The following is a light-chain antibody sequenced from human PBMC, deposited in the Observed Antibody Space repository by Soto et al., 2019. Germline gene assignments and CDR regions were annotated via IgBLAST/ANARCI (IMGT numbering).Light chain of an antibody. CDR2: GVS. CDR1: QSVAGN. V-gene: IGKV3-15*01. CDR3: QQSNTWPPLA. J-gene: IGKJ4*01. Sequence: EIVMTQSPTTRSVSPGETATLSCRASQSVAGNLAWYQQKPGQPPRLLIYGVSTRATGVPARFSGSGSETDFSLTISSLQIEDFALYYCQQSNTWPPLACGGGTKVDI.